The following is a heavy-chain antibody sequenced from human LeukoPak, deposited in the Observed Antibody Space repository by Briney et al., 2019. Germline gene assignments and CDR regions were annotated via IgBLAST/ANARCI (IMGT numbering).Heavy chain of an antibody. J-gene: IGHJ6*03. Sequence: SETLSLTCTVSGGSISSYYWSWIRQPPGKGLEWIGYIYYSGSTNYNPSLKSRVTISVDTSKNQFSLKLSSVTAADKAVYYCARVPRSYYYYYYMDVWGKGTTVTVSS. V-gene: IGHV4-59*01. CDR2: IYYSGST. CDR1: GGSISSYY. CDR3: ARVPRSYYYYYYMDV.